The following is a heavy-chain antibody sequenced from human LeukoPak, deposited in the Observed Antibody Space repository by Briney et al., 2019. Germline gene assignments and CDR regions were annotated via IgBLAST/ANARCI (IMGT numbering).Heavy chain of an antibody. V-gene: IGHV4-39*01. D-gene: IGHD3-22*01. CDR1: GGSISSSSYY. J-gene: IGHJ4*02. CDR3: VRRYYYDSSGYYYEYYFDY. CDR2: IYYSGST. Sequence: SETLSLTCTVSGGSISSSSYYWGWIRQPPGKGLEWIGSIYYSGSTYYNPSLKSRVTISVDTSKNQFSLKLSSVTAADTAVYYCVRRYYYDSSGYYYEYYFDYWGQGTLVTVSS.